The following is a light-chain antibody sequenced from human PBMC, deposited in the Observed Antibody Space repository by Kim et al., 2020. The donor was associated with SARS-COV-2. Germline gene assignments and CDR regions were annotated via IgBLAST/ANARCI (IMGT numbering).Light chain of an antibody. V-gene: IGKV2-28*01. CDR2: LGS. J-gene: IGKJ1*01. Sequence: DIVMTQSPLSLPVTPGEPASISCRSSQSLLHSNGYNYLDWYLQKPGQSPQLLIYLGSNRASGVPDRFSGSGSGTDFTLKISRVEAEDFVVYYCMQALLNRRKFGQGTKVDIK. CDR1: QSLLHSNGYNY. CDR3: MQALLNRRK.